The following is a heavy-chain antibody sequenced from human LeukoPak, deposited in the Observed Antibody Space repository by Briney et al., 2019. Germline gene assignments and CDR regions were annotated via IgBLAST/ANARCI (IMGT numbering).Heavy chain of an antibody. V-gene: IGHV3-30*02. J-gene: IGHJ5*02. CDR1: GFTFSSYG. D-gene: IGHD4-11*01. CDR2: IQYDGSNK. CDR3: AKVPFYSNYALNWFDP. Sequence: GGSLRLSCAASGFTFSSYGMHWVRQAPGKGLDWVAFIQYDGSNKYYADSVKGRFTISRDNSKNTLYLQMNSLRAEDTAVYYCAKVPFYSNYALNWFDPWGQGTLVTVSS.